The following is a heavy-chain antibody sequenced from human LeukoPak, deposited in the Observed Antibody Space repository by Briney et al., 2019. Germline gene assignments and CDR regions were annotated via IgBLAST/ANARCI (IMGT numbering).Heavy chain of an antibody. Sequence: GGSLRLSCAASGFTFSSYAMHWVRQAPGKGLEWVAVISYDGRNKYYTDSVKGRFPISRDNSKNTLYLQMNSLRAEDTAVYYCARNFNHIDYWGQGTLVTVSS. D-gene: IGHD1-14*01. CDR3: ARNFNHIDY. J-gene: IGHJ4*02. V-gene: IGHV3-30*04. CDR1: GFTFSSYA. CDR2: ISYDGRNK.